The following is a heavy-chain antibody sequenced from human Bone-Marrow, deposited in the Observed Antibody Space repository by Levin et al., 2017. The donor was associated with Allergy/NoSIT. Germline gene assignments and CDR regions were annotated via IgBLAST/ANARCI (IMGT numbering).Heavy chain of an antibody. D-gene: IGHD4-17*01. Sequence: SETLSLTCNVSGDSVSLYYWSWIRQPPGKGLEWIGFISSTGATKYEPSLESRVTISVDTTKNQVSLNLMSVTAADTAVYFCARLVYGDYGGRCFDPWGQGTLASVSS. CDR3: ARLVYGDYGGRCFDP. CDR2: ISSTGAT. V-gene: IGHV4-59*02. J-gene: IGHJ5*02. CDR1: GDSVSLYY.